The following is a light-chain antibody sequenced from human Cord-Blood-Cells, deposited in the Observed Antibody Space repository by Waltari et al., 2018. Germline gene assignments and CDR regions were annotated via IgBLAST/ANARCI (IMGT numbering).Light chain of an antibody. Sequence: DIQMTQSPSSLSASVGDRVTIPCRASQSISSYLNWYQQKQGKAPKLLIYAASSLQSGVPSRCSGSGSGTDFTLTISSLQPEDFATYYCQQSYSTPLTFGGGTKVEIK. CDR1: QSISSY. CDR3: QQSYSTPLT. CDR2: AAS. J-gene: IGKJ4*01. V-gene: IGKV1-39*01.